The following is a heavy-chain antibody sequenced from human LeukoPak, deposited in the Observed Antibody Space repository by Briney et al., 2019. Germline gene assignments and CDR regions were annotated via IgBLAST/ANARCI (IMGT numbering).Heavy chain of an antibody. CDR2: IKEDGSEK. Sequence: GGSLRLSCAASGFTFSSSWMDWVRQAPGKGLEWVASIKEDGSEKNYVDSVKGRFTISRDNAKNSLYLQMNSLRAEDTAVYCCARGTWELRRGDYWGQGTLVTVSS. CDR1: GFTFSSSW. D-gene: IGHD1-26*01. J-gene: IGHJ4*02. CDR3: ARGTWELRRGDY. V-gene: IGHV3-7*01.